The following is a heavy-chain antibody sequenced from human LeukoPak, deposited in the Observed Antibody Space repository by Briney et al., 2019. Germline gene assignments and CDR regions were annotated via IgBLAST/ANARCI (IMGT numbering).Heavy chain of an antibody. CDR2: IIPIFGTA. CDR1: GGTFSSYA. CDR3: ARDCSGGSCYSNYYFDY. Sequence: SVKVSCKASGGTFSSYAISWVRQAPGQGLEWMGRIIPIFGTANYAQKFQGRVTITTDESTSTAYMELSSLRSEDTAVYYCARDCSGGSCYSNYYFDYWGQGTLVTVSS. J-gene: IGHJ4*02. V-gene: IGHV1-69*05. D-gene: IGHD2-15*01.